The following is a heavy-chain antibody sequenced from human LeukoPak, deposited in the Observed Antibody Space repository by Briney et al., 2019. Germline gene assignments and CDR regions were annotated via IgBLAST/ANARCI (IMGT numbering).Heavy chain of an antibody. V-gene: IGHV4-4*02. CDR3: ARQLGSPGYYYYYMDV. D-gene: IGHD5-24*01. J-gene: IGHJ6*03. CDR2: IYHSGST. Sequence: SGTLSLTCAVSGGSISSSNWWSWVRQPPGKGLEWIGEIYHSGSTNYNPSLKSRVTISVDKSKNQFSLKLSSVTAADTAVYYCARQLGSPGYYYYYMDVWGKGTTVTISS. CDR1: GGSISSSNW.